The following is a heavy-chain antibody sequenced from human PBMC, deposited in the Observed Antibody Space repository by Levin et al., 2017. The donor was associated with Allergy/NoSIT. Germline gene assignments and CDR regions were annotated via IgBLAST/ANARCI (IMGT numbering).Heavy chain of an antibody. CDR1: GYTFTGYY. Sequence: ASVKVSCKASGYTFTGYYMHWVRQAPGQGLEWMGWINPNSGGTNYAQKFQGRVTMTRDTSISTAYMELSRLRSDDTAVYYCARERPQAGTGNWFDPWGQGTLVTVSS. CDR2: INPNSGGT. J-gene: IGHJ5*02. CDR3: ARERPQAGTGNWFDP. D-gene: IGHD6-13*01. V-gene: IGHV1-2*02.